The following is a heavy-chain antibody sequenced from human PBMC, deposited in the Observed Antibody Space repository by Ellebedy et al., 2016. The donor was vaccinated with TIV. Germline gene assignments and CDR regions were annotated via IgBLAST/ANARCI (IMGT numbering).Heavy chain of an antibody. V-gene: IGHV3-74*01. Sequence: GESLKISCAASGFTFTQYWLHWVRQAPGKGPVWVSRINSDGSSTTYADSVKGRFAISRDNAKNTLYLQMNTLRAEDTAVYYCATDQAGGSGIDYWGQGTLVTVSS. CDR1: GFTFTQYW. CDR2: INSDGSST. J-gene: IGHJ4*02. D-gene: IGHD3-10*01. CDR3: ATDQAGGSGIDY.